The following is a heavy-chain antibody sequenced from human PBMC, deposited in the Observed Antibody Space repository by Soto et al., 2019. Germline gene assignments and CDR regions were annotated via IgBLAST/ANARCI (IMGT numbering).Heavy chain of an antibody. J-gene: IGHJ6*02. CDR2: IIPIFGTA. D-gene: IGHD2-15*01. V-gene: IGHV1-69*13. CDR1: GGTFSSYA. CDR3: ARDGEYSSSSPSGGSCYLCLNYGMDV. Sequence: ASVKVSCKASGGTFSSYAISWVRQAPGQGLEWMGGIIPIFGTANYAQKFQGRVTITADESTSTAYMELSSLRSEDMAVYYCARDGEYSSSSPSGGSCYLCLNYGMDVWGQGTTVTVSS.